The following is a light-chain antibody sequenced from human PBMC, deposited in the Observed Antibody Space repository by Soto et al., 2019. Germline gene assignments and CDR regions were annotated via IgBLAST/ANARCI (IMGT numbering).Light chain of an antibody. CDR1: GSDVGGYNY. J-gene: IGLJ3*02. Sequence: QSALTQPASVSGSFGQSITISCTGTGSDVGGYNYVSWYQQHPGKAPKVLIYEVSIRPSGVSTRFSGSKSGNTASPSISGLQAEDEADYYCSSYRSTNTVVFGGGTSSPS. CDR3: SSYRSTNTVV. CDR2: EVS. V-gene: IGLV2-14*01.